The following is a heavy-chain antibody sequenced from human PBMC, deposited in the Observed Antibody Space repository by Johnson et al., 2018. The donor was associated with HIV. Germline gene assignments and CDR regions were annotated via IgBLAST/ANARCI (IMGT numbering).Heavy chain of an antibody. V-gene: IGHV3-7*05. Sequence: MLLVESGGGAVRPGGSLRLSCAASGFTVSSNYMSWVRQAPGKGLEWVANIKPDGSEKFYVDSVKGRFTISRDKAKNSLFLQMTSLTAEDTAVFYCVRGEEGAFDIWGQGTMVTVSS. CDR2: IKPDGSEK. J-gene: IGHJ3*02. CDR1: GFTVSSNY. CDR3: VRGEEGAFDI.